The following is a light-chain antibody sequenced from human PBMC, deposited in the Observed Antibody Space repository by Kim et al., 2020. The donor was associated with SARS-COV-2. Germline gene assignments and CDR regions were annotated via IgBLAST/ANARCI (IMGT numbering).Light chain of an antibody. V-gene: IGKV3D-20*01. CDR3: QQYGGTPKT. Sequence: PEERSTRSGGASPTVSSNYLAWYQQKPGLAPRLLINDASTRATGIPDRSSGSGSGTDLTLTISRLEPEDIAVYYSQQYGGTPKTFGQGTKVNIK. CDR2: DAS. J-gene: IGKJ1*01. CDR1: PTVSSNY.